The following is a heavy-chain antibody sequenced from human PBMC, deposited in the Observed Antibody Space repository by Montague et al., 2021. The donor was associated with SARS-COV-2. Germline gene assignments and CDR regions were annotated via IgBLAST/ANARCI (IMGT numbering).Heavy chain of an antibody. D-gene: IGHD6-13*01. J-gene: IGHJ3*02. V-gene: IGHV4-34*01. CDR1: SGSFSDYY. CDR2: INHTGSA. CDR3: ARGAGYSSSWYLAFEI. Sequence: SETLSLTCAVYSGSFSDYYWTWIRQSPGKGLEWIGEINHTGSATYNPSLKGRVTLSRDTSKNQFSLKLQSVTAADTAVYYCARGAGYSSSWYLAFEIWGQGTMVTVSS.